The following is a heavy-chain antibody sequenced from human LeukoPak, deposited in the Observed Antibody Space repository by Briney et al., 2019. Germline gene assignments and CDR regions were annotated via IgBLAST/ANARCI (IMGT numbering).Heavy chain of an antibody. CDR1: GFTFSRSA. Sequence: GGSLRLSCAASGFTFSRSAITWVRQGPGTGLEFVASIIYSGGATYYADSVKGRFTISRDNSKNTLYLQMNSLRAEDTALYYCAKDGLYYDGSEHVYYFDSWGQGTLVIVSS. CDR2: IIYSGGAT. CDR3: AKDGLYYDGSEHVYYFDS. V-gene: IGHV3-23*01. D-gene: IGHD3-22*01. J-gene: IGHJ4*02.